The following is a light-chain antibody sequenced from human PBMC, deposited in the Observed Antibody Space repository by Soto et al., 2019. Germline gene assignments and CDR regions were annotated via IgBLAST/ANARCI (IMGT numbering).Light chain of an antibody. V-gene: IGLV1-40*01. Sequence: QSVLTQPPSVSGAPGQRVTISCTGSRSNLGAGYHVHWYQQLPGTAPKLLIYGNNNRPSGVPDRISGSKSGTSASLAITGLQAEDEADYYCQSYDSSLSGSVFGGGTKLTVL. CDR1: RSNLGAGYH. CDR2: GNN. CDR3: QSYDSSLSGSV. J-gene: IGLJ2*01.